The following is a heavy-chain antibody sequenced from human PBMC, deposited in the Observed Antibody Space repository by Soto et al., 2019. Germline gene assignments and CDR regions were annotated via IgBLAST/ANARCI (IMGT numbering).Heavy chain of an antibody. Sequence: SETLSLTCTVSGGSINTFYWSWVRQPAGKGLEWIGRIFSSGSTSFNPSLESRVAMSVDTSKNHFSLNLSSVTAADTAVYYCARGPRTTTPIPNWLDPWGQGTLVTVSS. CDR2: IFSSGST. D-gene: IGHD2-15*01. V-gene: IGHV4-4*07. CDR3: ARGPRTTTPIPNWLDP. J-gene: IGHJ5*02. CDR1: GGSINTFY.